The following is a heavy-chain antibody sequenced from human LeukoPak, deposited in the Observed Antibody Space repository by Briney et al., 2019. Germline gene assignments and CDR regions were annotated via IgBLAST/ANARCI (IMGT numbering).Heavy chain of an antibody. D-gene: IGHD6-13*01. CDR3: ARIGSWGFYYYYYGMDV. CDR2: TYYRSKWYN. Sequence: SQTLSLTCAISGDSVSSNSAAWNWIRQSPSRGLEWLGRTYYRSKWYNDYAVSVKSRITIHPDTSKNQFSLQLNSVTPEDTAVYYCARIGSWGFYYYYYGMDVWGKGTTVTVSS. J-gene: IGHJ6*04. CDR1: GDSVSSNSAA. V-gene: IGHV6-1*01.